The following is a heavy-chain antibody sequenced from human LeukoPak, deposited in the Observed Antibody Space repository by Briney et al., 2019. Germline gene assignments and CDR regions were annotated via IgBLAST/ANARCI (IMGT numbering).Heavy chain of an antibody. J-gene: IGHJ6*03. CDR1: GGSFSGYY. V-gene: IGHV4-34*01. CDR3: ARHRADGYNRNYYYYMDV. Sequence: SETLSLTCAVYGGSFSGYYWSWIRQPPGKGLEWIGEINHSGSTNYNPSLKSRVTISVDTSKNQFSLKLSSVTAADTAVYYCARHRADGYNRNYYYYMDVWGKGTTVTISS. D-gene: IGHD5-24*01. CDR2: INHSGST.